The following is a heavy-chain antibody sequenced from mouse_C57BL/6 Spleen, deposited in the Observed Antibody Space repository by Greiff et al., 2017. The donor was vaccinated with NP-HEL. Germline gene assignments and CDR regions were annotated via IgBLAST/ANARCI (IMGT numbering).Heavy chain of an antibody. D-gene: IGHD2-5*01. CDR2: IYPGNGDT. CDR1: GYTFTSYN. J-gene: IGHJ4*01. V-gene: IGHV1-12*01. Sequence: QVQLQQSGAELVRPGASVKMSCKASGYTFTSYNMHWVKQTPRQGLEWIGAIYPGNGDTSYNQKFKGKATLTVDKSSSTAYMQLSSLTSEDSAVYFCAREAYYSNYGGNYYAMDYWGQGTSVTVSS. CDR3: AREAYYSNYGGNYYAMDY.